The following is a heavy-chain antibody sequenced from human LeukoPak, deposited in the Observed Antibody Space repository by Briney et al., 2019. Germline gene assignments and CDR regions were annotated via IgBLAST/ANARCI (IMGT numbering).Heavy chain of an antibody. CDR1: GFTFSRYS. V-gene: IGHV3-74*01. J-gene: IGHJ3*02. CDR3: ARGHSSGNSYDAFYM. D-gene: IGHD4-23*01. Sequence: GGSLRLSCAVSGFTFSRYSMNWVGQARGKGVVWVSLFQSYATTTIYPHSLNGRFTISRHHAKHTVDLQLNSLRAEDTAVYFCARGHSSGNSYDAFYMWGQGTKVTVSS. CDR2: FQSYATTT.